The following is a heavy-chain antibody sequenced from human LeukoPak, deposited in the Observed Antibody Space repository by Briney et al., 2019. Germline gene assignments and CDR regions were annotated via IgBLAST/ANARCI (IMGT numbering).Heavy chain of an antibody. CDR3: ASSSSGYYYVLDY. Sequence: ASVKVSCKASGYTFTSYDINWVRQAPGQGLEWMGIINPSGGSTSYAQKFQGRVTMTRDTSTSTVYMELSSLRSEDTAVYYCASSSSGYYYVLDYWGQGTLVTVSS. CDR1: GYTFTSYD. CDR2: INPSGGST. V-gene: IGHV1-46*01. D-gene: IGHD3-22*01. J-gene: IGHJ4*02.